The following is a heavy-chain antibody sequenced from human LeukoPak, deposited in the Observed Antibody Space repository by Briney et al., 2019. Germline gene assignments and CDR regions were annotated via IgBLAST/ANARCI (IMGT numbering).Heavy chain of an antibody. CDR3: AKDLPPYGDNEDY. CDR2: IRYDGSNK. CDR1: GFTFSSYG. V-gene: IGHV3-30*02. D-gene: IGHD4-17*01. Sequence: PGGSLRLSCAASGFTFSSYGMHWVRQAPGKGLEWVAFIRYDGSNKYYADSVKGRFTISRDNSKNTLHLQMNSLRAEDTAVYYCAKDLPPYGDNEDYWGQGTLVTVSS. J-gene: IGHJ4*02.